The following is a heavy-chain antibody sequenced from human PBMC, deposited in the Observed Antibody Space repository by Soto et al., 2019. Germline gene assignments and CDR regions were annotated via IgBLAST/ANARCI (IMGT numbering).Heavy chain of an antibody. CDR1: GYTFTSYG. D-gene: IGHD1-26*01. CDR2: ISAYNGNT. CDR3: ARDQGASYYY. Sequence: QVQLVQSGAEVKKPGASVKVSCKASGYTFTSYGISWVRQAPGQGLEWMGWISAYNGNTNYAQKLQGRVTMTTDTSKSTVYMRLRRLRSDDTVVYYSARDQGASYYYWGQGTLVTVSS. V-gene: IGHV1-18*01. J-gene: IGHJ4*02.